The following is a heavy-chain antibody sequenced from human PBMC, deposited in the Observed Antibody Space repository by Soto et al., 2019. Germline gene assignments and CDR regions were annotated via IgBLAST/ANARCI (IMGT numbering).Heavy chain of an antibody. Sequence: QVQLVQSGAEVKKPGSSVKVSCQASGGTFSSYTISWVRQAPGQGLEWMGRISPIIGIANYAQKFQGRVTMTADKYTSTAYMELSSLRSEDTGVYYFAIEWFDHWGQGTLVTVSS. J-gene: IGHJ5*02. CDR3: AIEWFDH. V-gene: IGHV1-69*02. CDR1: GGTFSSYT. CDR2: ISPIIGIA.